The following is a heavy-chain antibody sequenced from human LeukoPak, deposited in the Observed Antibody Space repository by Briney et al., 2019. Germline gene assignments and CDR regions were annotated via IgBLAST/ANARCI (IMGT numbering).Heavy chain of an antibody. Sequence: SETLSLTCTVSGGSISSYYWSWIRQPPGKELEWIGYIYYSGSTNYNPSLKSRVTISVDTSKNQFSLKLSSVTAADTAVYYCARFLLWFGAPDWGQGTLVTVSS. D-gene: IGHD3-10*01. CDR3: ARFLLWFGAPD. V-gene: IGHV4-59*01. CDR1: GGSISSYY. CDR2: IYYSGST. J-gene: IGHJ4*02.